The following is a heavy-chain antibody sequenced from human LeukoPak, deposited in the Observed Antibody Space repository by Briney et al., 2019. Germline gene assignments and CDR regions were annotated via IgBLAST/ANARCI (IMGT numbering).Heavy chain of an antibody. J-gene: IGHJ4*02. V-gene: IGHV3-21*01. D-gene: IGHD6-13*01. CDR3: ASDDVSWSPDDY. CDR1: GFTVSSKY. CDR2: ISSSSSYI. Sequence: GGSLRLSCAASGFTVSSKYMSWVRQAPGKGLEWVSSISSSSSYIYYADSVKGRFTISRDNAKNSLYLQMNSLRAEDTAVYYCASDDVSWSPDDYWGQGTLVTVSS.